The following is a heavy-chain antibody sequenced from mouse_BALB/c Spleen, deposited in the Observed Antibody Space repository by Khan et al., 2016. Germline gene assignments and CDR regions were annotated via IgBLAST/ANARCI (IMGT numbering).Heavy chain of an antibody. Sequence: EVELVESGGGLVKPGGSLKLSCAASGFTFSDYYMYWVRQTPEKRLEWVATISDGGAYNYYSDSVKGRFTISRDNAKNNLYLQMSSLKSEDTAMYYCARTYGNYGYFDVWGAGTTVTVSS. CDR1: GFTFSDYY. V-gene: IGHV5-4*02. J-gene: IGHJ1*01. CDR2: ISDGGAYN. CDR3: ARTYGNYGYFDV. D-gene: IGHD2-1*01.